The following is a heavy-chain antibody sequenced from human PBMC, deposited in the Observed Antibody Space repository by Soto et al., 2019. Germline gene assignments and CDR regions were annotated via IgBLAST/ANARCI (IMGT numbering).Heavy chain of an antibody. CDR1: GFAIRSNA. Sequence: QVQLVESGGGVVQPGRSLRLSCEASGFAIRSNAIHWVRQAPGKGLEWVAVISFEGSYKYYADSVKGRFTVSRDNSKYTVSLQMDSLTGEDSALYYCVRAAGIAAAGSSQGVLWGQGTLVTVSS. J-gene: IGHJ4*02. CDR2: ISFEGSYK. V-gene: IGHV3-30*04. CDR3: VRAAGIAAAGSSQGVL. D-gene: IGHD6-13*01.